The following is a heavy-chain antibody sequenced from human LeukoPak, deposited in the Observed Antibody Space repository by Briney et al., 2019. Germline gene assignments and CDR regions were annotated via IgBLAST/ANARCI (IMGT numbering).Heavy chain of an antibody. V-gene: IGHV4-31*03. D-gene: IGHD3-22*01. J-gene: IGHJ4*02. CDR3: ARGAHDSSGYYYWHYFDY. Sequence: SQTLSLTCTVSGGSISSGGYYWSWIRQHPGKGLEWIGYIYYSGSTYYNPSLKSRVTISVDRSKNQFSLKLSSVTAADTAVYYCARGAHDSSGYYYWHYFDYWGQGTLVTVSS. CDR1: GGSISSGGYY. CDR2: IYYSGST.